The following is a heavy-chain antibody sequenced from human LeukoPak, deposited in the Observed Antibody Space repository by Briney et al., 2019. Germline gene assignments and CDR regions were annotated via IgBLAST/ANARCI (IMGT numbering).Heavy chain of an antibody. D-gene: IGHD2-21*01. J-gene: IGHJ4*02. Sequence: GGSLRLSCKASGFTFSSYGMHWGRQAPGKGLQWVAFIRYDGSNKDYADFVNGRFTISGDNSEDMLYLEMNSLSPQDTAVYYRVKDDGPYYFDSWGRGTLVTVST. CDR3: VKDDGPYYFDS. CDR2: IRYDGSNK. V-gene: IGHV3-30*02. CDR1: GFTFSSYG.